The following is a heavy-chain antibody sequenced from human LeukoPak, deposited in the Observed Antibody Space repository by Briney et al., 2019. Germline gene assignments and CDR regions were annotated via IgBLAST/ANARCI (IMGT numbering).Heavy chain of an antibody. CDR3: ARTTEGGYSYGYFYYYYMDV. CDR1: GGSISSYY. CDR2: IYYSGST. J-gene: IGHJ6*03. V-gene: IGHV4-59*01. D-gene: IGHD5-18*01. Sequence: SETLSLTCTVSGGSISSYYWSWIQQPPGKGLEWIGYIYYSGSTNYKSSLKSRVTISVDTSKNQFSLKLSSVTAADTAVYYCARTTEGGYSYGYFYYYYMDVWGKGTTVTISS.